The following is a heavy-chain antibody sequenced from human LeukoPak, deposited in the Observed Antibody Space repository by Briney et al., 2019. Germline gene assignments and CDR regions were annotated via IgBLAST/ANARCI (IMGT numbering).Heavy chain of an antibody. J-gene: IGHJ4*02. Sequence: ASVKVSFKASGYTFTSYYMHWVRQAPGQGLEWMGIINPSGGSTSYAQKFKGRVTMTRDTSTSTVYMELSSLRSEDTAVYYCARVAYCSSTSCRTEGTRYFDYWGQGTLVTVSS. D-gene: IGHD2-2*01. CDR1: GYTFTSYY. CDR3: ARVAYCSSTSCRTEGTRYFDY. CDR2: INPSGGST. V-gene: IGHV1-46*01.